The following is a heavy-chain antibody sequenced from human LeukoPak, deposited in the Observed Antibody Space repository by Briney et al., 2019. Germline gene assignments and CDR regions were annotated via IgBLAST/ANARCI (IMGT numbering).Heavy chain of an antibody. Sequence: GGSLRLSCEASGFTFSSYSMNWVRQAPGKGLEWVSYISSSSSTIYYADSVKGRFTISRDNAKNSLYLQMNSLRAEDTAVYYCAKAPYCGGDCYNYYFDYWGQGTLVTVSS. J-gene: IGHJ4*02. D-gene: IGHD2-21*02. CDR1: GFTFSSYS. V-gene: IGHV3-48*01. CDR2: ISSSSSTI. CDR3: AKAPYCGGDCYNYYFDY.